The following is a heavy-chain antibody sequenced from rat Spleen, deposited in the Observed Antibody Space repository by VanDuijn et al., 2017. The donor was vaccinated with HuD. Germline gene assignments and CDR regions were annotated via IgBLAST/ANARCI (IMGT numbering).Heavy chain of an antibody. CDR3: TXXSDXPXYFXXX. J-gene: IGHJ2*01. V-gene: IGHV5-46*01. D-gene: IGHD2-1*01. Sequence: EVQLVESGGGLVQPGRSKKLSCAASGFIFSTFPMAWVRQAPTKGLEWVATLGSSGGSIFYRDSVKGRFTISRDNAKSTLYLQMNSLRSEDTVIXXCTXXSDXPXYFXXXWGQGVXVTVSS. CDR1: GFIFSTFP. CDR2: LGSSGGSI.